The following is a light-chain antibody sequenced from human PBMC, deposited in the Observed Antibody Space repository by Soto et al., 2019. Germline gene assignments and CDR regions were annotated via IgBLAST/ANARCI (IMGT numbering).Light chain of an antibody. CDR1: QSVSSY. Sequence: DIVLTQSPATLYLAPGERATLYCRASQSVSSYLAWYPQNPGQAPSLLIYDASNRATGIPARLSGSGSGTDFSLTISSLGPEDFAVYYCQQRSNWPPLTLGGGTKVEIK. CDR2: DAS. J-gene: IGKJ4*01. V-gene: IGKV3-11*01. CDR3: QQRSNWPPLT.